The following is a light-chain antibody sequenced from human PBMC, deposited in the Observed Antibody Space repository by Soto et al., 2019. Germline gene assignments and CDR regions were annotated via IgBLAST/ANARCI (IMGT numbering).Light chain of an antibody. Sequence: DIQMTQSPSSLSASVGDRVTITCRASQSISSYLNWYQQKPGKAPKLLIYAASSLQSGVPSRFSGSGSGTDFTLTISTLQPEDFAIYYCQQSYSIPITFGQVTRLEIK. J-gene: IGKJ5*01. CDR2: AAS. CDR1: QSISSY. V-gene: IGKV1-39*01. CDR3: QQSYSIPIT.